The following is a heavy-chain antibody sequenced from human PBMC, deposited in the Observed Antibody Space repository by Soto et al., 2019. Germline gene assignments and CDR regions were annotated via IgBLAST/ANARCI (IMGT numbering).Heavy chain of an antibody. Sequence: PVRSLRLSCAASGFTFSSLGMHCVRKDPGKGPEKVAIITYDRSTKYYADSVNGRFTISRDNSRNTLYLQMNSLRAEDTAVYYCAKDFVDYYDCSGYYFRAGTPEKYYYYYGMDVWGQGTTVTGSS. CDR2: ITYDRSTK. J-gene: IGHJ6*02. D-gene: IGHD3-22*01. V-gene: IGHV3-30*18. CDR3: AKDFVDYYDCSGYYFRAGTPEKYYYYYGMDV. CDR1: GFTFSSLG.